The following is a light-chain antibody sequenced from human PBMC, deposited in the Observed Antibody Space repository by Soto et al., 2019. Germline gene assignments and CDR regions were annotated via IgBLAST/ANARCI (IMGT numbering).Light chain of an antibody. V-gene: IGKV3-11*01. CDR1: QSVGSR. CDR3: QQYGSSPLT. Sequence: EILLTQSPATLSLSPGERATLSCRAGQSVGSRLDWYQQKPGQAPRLLISDASNRATGIPARFSGSGSGTDFTLTISSLEPEDFAVYYCQQYGSSPLTFGGGTKVEIK. J-gene: IGKJ4*01. CDR2: DAS.